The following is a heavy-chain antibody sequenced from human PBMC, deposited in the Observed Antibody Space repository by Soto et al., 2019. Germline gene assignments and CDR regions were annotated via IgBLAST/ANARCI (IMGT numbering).Heavy chain of an antibody. CDR2: ISSAGSNI. CDR1: GFTFSIYN. D-gene: IGHD2-21*02. V-gene: IGHV3-48*01. Sequence: GGSLRLSCAASGFTFSIYNMNWVRQAQGEGLVWLSYISSAGSNIYYADSVQGRFTISRDNGRNSLYLQMNSLRAEDTAVYYCATHARVVTGVDYWGRGT. J-gene: IGHJ4*02. CDR3: ATHARVVTGVDY.